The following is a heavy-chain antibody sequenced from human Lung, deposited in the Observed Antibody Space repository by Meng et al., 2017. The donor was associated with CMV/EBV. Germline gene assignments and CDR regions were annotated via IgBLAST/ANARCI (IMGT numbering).Heavy chain of an antibody. CDR2: NYYSRST. V-gene: IGHV4-59*08. Sequence: QVQLQESGPGLVEPSQTLSLTCTVSGGSISTYYWSWIRQPPGKGLEWIGNNYYSRSTNYNPSLASRVTISVDSSKNQFSLKLSSVTAADTAVYYCARHQNGGTYPLDYWGQGTLVTVSS. CDR1: GGSISTYY. CDR3: ARHQNGGTYPLDY. J-gene: IGHJ4*02. D-gene: IGHD3-16*02.